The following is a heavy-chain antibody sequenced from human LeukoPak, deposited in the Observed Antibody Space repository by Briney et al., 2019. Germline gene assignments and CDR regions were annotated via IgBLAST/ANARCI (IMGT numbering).Heavy chain of an antibody. CDR2: IRYDGSNK. D-gene: IGHD3-10*01. J-gene: IGHJ4*02. Sequence: GGSLRLSCEGSGFSFSSYWMTWVRQAPGKGLEWVAFIRYDGSNKYYADSVKGRFTISRDNSKNTLYLEVISLTAEDTAVYYCAKDDAWLRFGEWSQGTLVTVSS. V-gene: IGHV3-30*02. CDR3: AKDDAWLRFGE. CDR1: GFSFSSYW.